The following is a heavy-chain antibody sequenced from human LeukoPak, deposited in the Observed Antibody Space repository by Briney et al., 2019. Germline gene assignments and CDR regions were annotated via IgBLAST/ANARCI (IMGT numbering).Heavy chain of an antibody. CDR2: IQYTGKP. CDR1: GGYISGHY. CDR3: ARFGVDYAMDV. D-gene: IGHD3-16*01. V-gene: IGHV4-59*07. Sequence: SDTLSLTCSVCGGYISGHYWMYIRPPPGKTVECIGHIQYTGKPDYNPSLKCRITISVDTSKNQVSLQVSSVTAAHSAIYYCARFGVDYAMDVWGHGTTVTVFS. J-gene: IGHJ6*02.